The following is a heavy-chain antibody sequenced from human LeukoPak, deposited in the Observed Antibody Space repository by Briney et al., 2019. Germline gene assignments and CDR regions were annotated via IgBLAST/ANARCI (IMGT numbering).Heavy chain of an antibody. Sequence: QPGGSLRLSCAASGFTVSSKHMNLVRQAPGKGLEWVSIIYYGGNTFYADSVKGRFVISRDNSKNTLYLQINSLRAEDTAVYYCAALRGVGVKIGFDHWGQGALVVVSS. D-gene: IGHD1-26*01. V-gene: IGHV3-66*01. CDR2: IYYGGNT. CDR1: GFTVSSKH. CDR3: AALRGVGVKIGFDH. J-gene: IGHJ4*02.